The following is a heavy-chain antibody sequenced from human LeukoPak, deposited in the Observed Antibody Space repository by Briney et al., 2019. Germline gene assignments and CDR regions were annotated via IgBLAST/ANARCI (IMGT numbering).Heavy chain of an antibody. CDR1: GFAFGSEA. D-gene: IGHD6-13*01. CDR3: AKGWPSRGDDYYYYMDV. J-gene: IGHJ6*03. CDR2: ISPGGGTT. Sequence: PGGSLRLSCAVSGFAFGSEAMSWVRQSPARGLEWVASISPGGGTTYYADYVKGRFTISRDNSKNTLYLQMNSLRAEDTAVYYCAKGWPSRGDDYYYYMDVWGKGTTVTVSS. V-gene: IGHV3-23*01.